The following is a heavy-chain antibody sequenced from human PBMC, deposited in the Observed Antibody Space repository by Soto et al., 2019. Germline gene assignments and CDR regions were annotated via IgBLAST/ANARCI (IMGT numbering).Heavy chain of an antibody. D-gene: IGHD3-3*01. CDR2: ISRSGTSI. Sequence: GGSLRLSCAASGFTFRSISMNWVRQAPGKRPEWVSSISRSGTSIYYADSVKGRFTISRDNAKNSLYLQMNSLRAEDTAVYYCARHIKGRYYDFWSGYDYYYDYMDVWGRGTSVTVSS. CDR3: ARHIKGRYYDFWSGYDYYYDYMDV. V-gene: IGHV3-48*01. CDR1: GFTFRSIS. J-gene: IGHJ6*03.